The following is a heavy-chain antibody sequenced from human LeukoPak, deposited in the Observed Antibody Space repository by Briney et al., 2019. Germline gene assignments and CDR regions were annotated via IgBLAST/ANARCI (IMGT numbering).Heavy chain of an antibody. V-gene: IGHV4-4*07. Sequence: PSETLSLTCSVSGGSISTYYWSWIRQPAGRGLEWIGRIYTSGGTNYNPSLKSRVTMSVDTSKNQFSLRMTSVTAADTALYWCARVQLPATKGAFDIWGQGAMATVPS. CDR3: ARVQLPATKGAFDI. D-gene: IGHD2-2*01. CDR1: GGSISTYY. CDR2: IYTSGGT. J-gene: IGHJ3*02.